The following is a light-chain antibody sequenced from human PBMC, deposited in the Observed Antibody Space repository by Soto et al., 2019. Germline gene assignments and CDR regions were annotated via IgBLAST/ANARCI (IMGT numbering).Light chain of an antibody. J-gene: IGKJ5*01. V-gene: IGKV3-15*01. CDR2: GAS. Sequence: DIVLTQSPGTLSLSPGERATLSCRAIHSFSISFLAWYQQRTGQAPRLLIYGASTRAPDIPARFSGSGSGTEFTLTISSLQSEDFAVYYCQQYNNWPPMYTFGQGTRLEIK. CDR3: QQYNNWPPMYT. CDR1: HSFSIS.